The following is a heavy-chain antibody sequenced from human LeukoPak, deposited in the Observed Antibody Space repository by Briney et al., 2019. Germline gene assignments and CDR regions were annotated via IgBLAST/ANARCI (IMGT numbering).Heavy chain of an antibody. Sequence: SETLSLTCIVSSGSINNHYWSWIRQPPGKGLEWIGYIYDSWNTNYNPSLKSRVTISIDTSKNQFSLNLTPVTAADTAVYYCARDQIGYGLDYWGQGTLVTVSS. CDR1: SGSINNHY. V-gene: IGHV4-59*11. D-gene: IGHD5-18*01. CDR3: ARDQIGYGLDY. CDR2: IYDSWNT. J-gene: IGHJ4*02.